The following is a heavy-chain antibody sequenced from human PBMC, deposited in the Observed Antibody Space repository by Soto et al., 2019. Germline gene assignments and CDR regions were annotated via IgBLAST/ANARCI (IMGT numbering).Heavy chain of an antibody. V-gene: IGHV4-30-4*01. J-gene: IGHJ4*02. D-gene: IGHD4-17*01. Sequence: SETLSLTCTVSGGYISSGDYYWSWIRQPPGKGLEWIGYIYYSGSTYYNPSLKSRVTISVDTSKNQFSLKLSSVTAADTAVYYCASISRTTVVTPATFDYWGQGTLVTVSS. CDR3: ASISRTTVVTPATFDY. CDR2: IYYSGST. CDR1: GGYISSGDYY.